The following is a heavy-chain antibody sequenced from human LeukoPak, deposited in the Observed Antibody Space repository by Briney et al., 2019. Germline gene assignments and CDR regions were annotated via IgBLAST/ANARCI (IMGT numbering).Heavy chain of an antibody. J-gene: IGHJ5*02. Sequence: SVTVSFKASGGTFSSYAISWVRQAPGQGLEWMGGIIPIFGTANYAQKFQGRVTITADESTSTAYMELSSLRSEDTAVYYCARGDGELGWFDPWGQGTLVTVSS. CDR2: IIPIFGTA. V-gene: IGHV1-69*13. CDR1: GGTFSSYA. CDR3: ARGDGELGWFDP. D-gene: IGHD3-10*01.